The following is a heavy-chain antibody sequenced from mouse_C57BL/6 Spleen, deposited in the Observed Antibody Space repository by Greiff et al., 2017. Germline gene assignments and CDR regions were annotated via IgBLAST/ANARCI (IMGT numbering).Heavy chain of an antibody. CDR2: INYDGSST. CDR1: GFTFSDYY. CDR3: ARFYDYDAIYAMDY. Sequence: EVKLVESEGGLVQPGSSMKLSCTASGFTFSDYYMAWVRQVPEKGLEWVANINYDGSSTYYLDSLKSRFIISRDNAKNILYLQMSSLKSEDTATYYCARFYDYDAIYAMDYWGQGTSVTVSS. V-gene: IGHV5-16*01. J-gene: IGHJ4*01. D-gene: IGHD2-4*01.